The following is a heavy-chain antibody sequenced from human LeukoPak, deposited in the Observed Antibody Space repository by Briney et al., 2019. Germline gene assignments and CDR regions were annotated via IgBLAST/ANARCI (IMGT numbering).Heavy chain of an antibody. CDR3: AGRPWELSRPDAFDI. Sequence: PSETLSLICTVFGASISSGSYYWSWIRQPAGKGLEWIGRVYTSGSTNYNPSLKSRVNISLDTPKNQFSLKLISVTAADTAVYYCAGRPWELSRPDAFDIWGQGTMVTVSS. V-gene: IGHV4-61*02. CDR1: GASISSGSYY. J-gene: IGHJ3*02. CDR2: VYTSGST. D-gene: IGHD1-26*01.